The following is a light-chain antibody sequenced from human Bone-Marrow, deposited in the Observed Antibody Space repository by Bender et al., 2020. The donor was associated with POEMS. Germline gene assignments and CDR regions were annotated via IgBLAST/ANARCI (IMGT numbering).Light chain of an antibody. V-gene: IGLV2-23*02. CDR1: WGDIATYSL. CDR2: DVT. J-gene: IGLJ1*01. Sequence: QSALTQPASVSGSPGQSITISCTGTWGDIATYSLVSWYQQYPGIAPKLIIYDVTKRPSGVSDRFSGSKSVNTASLTISGLQAEDEADYYCSSYAGSTSYVFGTGTKVTVL. CDR3: SSYAGSTSYV.